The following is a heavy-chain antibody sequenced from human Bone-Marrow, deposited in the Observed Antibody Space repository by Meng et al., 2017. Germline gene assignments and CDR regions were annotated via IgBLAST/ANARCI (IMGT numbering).Heavy chain of an antibody. J-gene: IGHJ4*02. CDR3: TGHIDY. CDR2: IKSKPDGETT. Sequence: VTLVESGGSLVKPGGSLRLSCEGYGFTFSNAYMTWVRQVPGKRLEWVGRIKSKPDGETTDYAAPVKGRFTISRDDSKNTMYLQMNSLKTEDTAVYYCTGHIDYWGRGTLVTVFS. V-gene: IGHV3-15*01. D-gene: IGHD3/OR15-3a*01. CDR1: GFTFSNAY.